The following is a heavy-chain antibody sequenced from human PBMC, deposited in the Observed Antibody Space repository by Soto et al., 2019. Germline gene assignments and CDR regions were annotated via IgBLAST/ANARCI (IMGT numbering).Heavy chain of an antibody. D-gene: IGHD5-18*01. J-gene: IGHJ3*02. Sequence: QVQLVQSGAEVKMPGASVKVSCKASGYTFSNYGVSWVRQAPGQGREWMGWINAHNGNTNYAQKLQGRVTMTTDTSTSTAYLELRSLGSDDTAVYYCARDGYYDNWGQGTKVTVSS. CDR2: INAHNGNT. V-gene: IGHV1-18*01. CDR3: ARDGYYDN. CDR1: GYTFSNYG.